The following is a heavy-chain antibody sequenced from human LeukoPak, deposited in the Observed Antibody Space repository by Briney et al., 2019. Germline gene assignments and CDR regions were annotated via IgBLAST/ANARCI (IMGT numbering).Heavy chain of an antibody. D-gene: IGHD2-2*01. CDR1: GYTFTGYY. V-gene: IGHV1-2*02. CDR3: ARGYCSSTSCYFGYMDV. J-gene: IGHJ6*03. Sequence: ASVKVSCKASGYTFTGYYMHWVRQAPGQGLEWMGWINPNSGGTNYAQKFQGRVTMTRDTSISTAYMELSRLRSDDTAVYYRARGYCSSTSCYFGYMDVWGKGTTVTVSS. CDR2: INPNSGGT.